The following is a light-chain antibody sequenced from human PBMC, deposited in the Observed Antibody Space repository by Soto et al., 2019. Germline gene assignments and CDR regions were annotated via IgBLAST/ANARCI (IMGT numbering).Light chain of an antibody. CDR3: QQANSFPYT. CDR1: RDISRW. V-gene: IGKV1-12*01. CDR2: AAS. J-gene: IGKJ2*01. Sequence: DIQVTQSPSSVSASVGDRVTITCRATRDISRWLARYQQKPGKAPKLVIYAASNLQSGVPSMFSGSGSGTDFTLSINSLQPDDFATYYCQQANSFPYTFGQGTKLEI.